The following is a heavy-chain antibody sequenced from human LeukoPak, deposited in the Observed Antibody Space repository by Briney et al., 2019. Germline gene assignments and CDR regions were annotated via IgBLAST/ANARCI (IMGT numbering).Heavy chain of an antibody. CDR1: GFAFSSYA. J-gene: IGHJ4*02. D-gene: IGHD1-26*01. V-gene: IGHV3-23*01. Sequence: GGSLRLSCAASGFAFSSYAMSWVRQAPGKGLEWVSLIDTTDSGTYYADSVKGRFTISRDDSKNTLYLQMNGLRADDTAVYYCARDRSGTYFWGQGSLVTVSS. CDR3: ARDRSGTYF. CDR2: IDTTDSGT.